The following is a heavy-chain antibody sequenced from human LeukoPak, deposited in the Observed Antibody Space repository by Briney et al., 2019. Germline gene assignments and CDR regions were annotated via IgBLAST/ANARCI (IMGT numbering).Heavy chain of an antibody. Sequence: PSETLSLTCTVSGGSISSYYWSWIRQPPGKGLEWIGYIYYSGSTNYHPSLKSRVTISVDTSKNQFSLKLSSVTAADTAVYYCATAKGSEYSSSSNWYFDLWGRGTLVTVSS. CDR1: GGSISSYY. J-gene: IGHJ2*01. V-gene: IGHV4-59*01. CDR3: ATAKGSEYSSSSNWYFDL. CDR2: IYYSGST. D-gene: IGHD6-6*01.